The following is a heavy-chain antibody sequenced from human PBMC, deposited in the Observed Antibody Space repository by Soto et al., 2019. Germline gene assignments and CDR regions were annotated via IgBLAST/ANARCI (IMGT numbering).Heavy chain of an antibody. CDR1: GGSFSGFF. Sequence: PSETLSLTCAVSGGSFSGFFWGWIRHPPGKGLEWIGEVNHGGSTNYNPSLKSRVTISSDTSKNHFPLTLRSVTAADTAVYYCARAAVAAGGPFDKWGQGALVTVSS. CDR2: VNHGGST. CDR3: ARAAVAAGGPFDK. V-gene: IGHV4-34*01. D-gene: IGHD2-15*01. J-gene: IGHJ4*02.